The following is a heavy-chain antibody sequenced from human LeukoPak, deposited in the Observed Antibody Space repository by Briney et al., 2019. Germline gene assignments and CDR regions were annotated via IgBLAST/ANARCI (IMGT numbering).Heavy chain of an antibody. CDR2: ISSSGSTI. D-gene: IGHD3-22*01. J-gene: IGHJ6*03. CDR1: GFTFSDYY. V-gene: IGHV3-11*04. Sequence: GGSLRLSCAASGFTFSDYYMSWIRQAPGKGLEWVSYISSSGSTIYYADSVKGRFTISRDNAKNSLYLQMNSLRAEDTAVYYCARHYYDSSGYYYLSYYYYMDVWGKGTTVTISS. CDR3: ARHYYDSSGYYYLSYYYYMDV.